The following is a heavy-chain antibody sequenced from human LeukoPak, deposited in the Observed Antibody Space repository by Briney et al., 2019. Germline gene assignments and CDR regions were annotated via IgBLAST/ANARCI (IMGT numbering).Heavy chain of an antibody. CDR2: ISAYNGNT. J-gene: IGHJ4*02. CDR1: GYTFTSYG. CDR3: ARGLRGGLRPLGYFDY. V-gene: IGHV1-18*01. D-gene: IGHD5/OR15-5a*01. Sequence: GASVKVSCKASGYTFTSYGISWVRQAPGQGLEWMGWISAYNGNTNYAQKLQGRVTMTTDTSTAYMELRSLRSDDTAVYYCARGLRGGLRPLGYFDYWGQGTLVTVSS.